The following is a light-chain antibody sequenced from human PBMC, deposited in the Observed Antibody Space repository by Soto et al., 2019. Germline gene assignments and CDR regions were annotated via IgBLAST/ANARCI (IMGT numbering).Light chain of an antibody. J-gene: IGKJ1*01. CDR1: QSVTDN. CDR3: QQYKDWPRT. Sequence: EIVMTQFPATLSVSPGERATLSCRASQSVTDNLAWYQQKPGQAPRLLIYGASTRYTGVPARFSGGGSETEFTLTISSLQSEDFAVYYCQQYKDWPRTFGQGTKVEIK. V-gene: IGKV3-15*01. CDR2: GAS.